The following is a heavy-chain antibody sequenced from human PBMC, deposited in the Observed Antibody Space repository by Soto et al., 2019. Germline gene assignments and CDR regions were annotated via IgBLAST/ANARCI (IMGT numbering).Heavy chain of an antibody. CDR3: ARGLPEGSYDYIWGSYPGDYFDY. J-gene: IGHJ4*02. CDR2: ISSSSSTI. D-gene: IGHD3-16*01. CDR1: GFTFSSYS. V-gene: IGHV3-48*01. Sequence: GGSLRLSCAASGFTFSSYSMNWVRQAPGKGLEWVSYISSSSSTIYYADSVKGRFTISRDNAKNSLYLQMNSLRAEDTAVYYCARGLPEGSYDYIWGSYPGDYFDYWGQGTLVTVSS.